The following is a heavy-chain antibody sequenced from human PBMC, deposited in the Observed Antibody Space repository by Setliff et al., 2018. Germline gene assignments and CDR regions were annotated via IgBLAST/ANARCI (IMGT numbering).Heavy chain of an antibody. J-gene: IGHJ3*01. D-gene: IGHD1-26*01. CDR3: AREVGTSTSSDAFDV. CDR1: SGSISSGDYY. CDR2: IYHSGSA. V-gene: IGHV4-30-4*08. Sequence: PSETLSLTCSVSSGSISSGDYYWSWIRQPAGKGLEWIGHIYHSGSAYYNPSLKSRVTMSVDTSKNQFSLHLTSVTAADTAVYYCAREVGTSTSSDAFDVWGQGMMVTVSS.